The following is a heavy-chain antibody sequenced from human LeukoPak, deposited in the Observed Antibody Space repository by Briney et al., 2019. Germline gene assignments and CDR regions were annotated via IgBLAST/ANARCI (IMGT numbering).Heavy chain of an antibody. CDR2: INPNSGGT. CDR3: ARGLRAIYVVPAAYNWFDP. Sequence: ASVKVSCKASEYTCTGYYMHWVRQAPGQGLEWMGWINPNSGGTNYAQKFQGRVTMTRDTSISTAYMELSRLRSDDTAVYYCARGLRAIYVVPAAYNWFDPWGQGTLVTVSS. J-gene: IGHJ5*02. V-gene: IGHV1-2*02. D-gene: IGHD2-2*01. CDR1: EYTCTGYY.